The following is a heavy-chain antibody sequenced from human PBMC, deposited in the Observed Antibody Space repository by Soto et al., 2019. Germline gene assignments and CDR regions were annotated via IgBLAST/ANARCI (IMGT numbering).Heavy chain of an antibody. CDR3: ARPPKFSVITTCRLYFDY. CDR2: ISWNSGNT. Sequence: EVQLVESGGGLVQPGRSLRLSCAASGFTFDNYAMHWVRQAPGKGLEWVSSISWNSGNTDYAGSVKGRFIISRDSAKNPLNLQITILRVKEPALYYGARPPKFSVITTCRLYFDYWGQGTLVTVSS. D-gene: IGHD3-10*01. V-gene: IGHV3-9*01. CDR1: GFTFDNYA. J-gene: IGHJ4*02.